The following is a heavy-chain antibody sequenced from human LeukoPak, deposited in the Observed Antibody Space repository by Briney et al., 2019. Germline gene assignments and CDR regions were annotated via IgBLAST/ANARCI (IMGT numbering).Heavy chain of an antibody. CDR2: ITSDSSYI. CDR3: ARYYDFWSSYSSYYYMDV. D-gene: IGHD3-3*01. CDR1: GFTFSHYN. V-gene: IGHV3-21*01. J-gene: IGHJ6*03. Sequence: GGSLRLSCAASGFTFSHYNMNWVRQAPGKGLEWVSSITSDSSYIYYADSVKGRFTISRDTAQNSLYLQMNSLRAEDTAVYYCARYYDFWSSYSSYYYMDVWGKGTTVTVSS.